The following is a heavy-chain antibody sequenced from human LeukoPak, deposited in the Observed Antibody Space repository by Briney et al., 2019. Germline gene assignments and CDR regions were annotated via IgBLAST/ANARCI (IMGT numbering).Heavy chain of an antibody. J-gene: IGHJ4*02. CDR1: GFTVSSNY. D-gene: IGHD2-15*01. V-gene: IGHV3-33*06. Sequence: GGSLRLSCAASGFTVSSNYMSWVRQAPGKGLEWVAVIWYDGSNKYYADSVKGRFTISRDNSKNTLYLQMNSLRAEDTAVYYCAKDGYCSGGSCYDYWGQGTLVTVSS. CDR2: IWYDGSNK. CDR3: AKDGYCSGGSCYDY.